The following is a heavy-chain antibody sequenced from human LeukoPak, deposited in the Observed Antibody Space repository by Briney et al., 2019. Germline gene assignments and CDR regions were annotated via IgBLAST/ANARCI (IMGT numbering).Heavy chain of an antibody. CDR1: GYTFTSYG. J-gene: IGHJ6*03. CDR3: ARNGYSNYYYYMDV. D-gene: IGHD6-13*01. CDR2: INPNSGGT. V-gene: IGHV1-2*02. Sequence: ASVKVSCKASGYTFTSYGISWVRQAPGQGLEWMGWINPNSGGTNYAQKFQGRVTMTRDTSISTAYMELSRLRSDDTAVYYCARNGYSNYYYYMDVWGKGTTVTISS.